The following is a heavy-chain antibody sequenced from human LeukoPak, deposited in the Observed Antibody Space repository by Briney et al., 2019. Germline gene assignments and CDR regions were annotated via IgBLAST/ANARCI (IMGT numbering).Heavy chain of an antibody. CDR3: GRGNKSFDR. J-gene: IGHJ5*02. Sequence: ASVKVSCKASGYTFTGYYMHWVPQAPGQGLEWMGWINPNTGSTNYAQKFQGRVTMTKDTSTNATYMELNKLTSDDTAVYYCGRGNKSFDRWGQGTLVTVSS. CDR1: GYTFTGYY. V-gene: IGHV1-2*02. CDR2: INPNTGST.